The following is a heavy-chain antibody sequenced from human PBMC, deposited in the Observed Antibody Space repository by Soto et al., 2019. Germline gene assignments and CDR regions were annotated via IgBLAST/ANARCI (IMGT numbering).Heavy chain of an antibody. CDR3: ARDGDVVSRIKWCDP. CDR1: GYTFISDG. D-gene: IGHD2-21*02. V-gene: IGHV1-18*01. J-gene: IGHJ5*02. CDR2: IASYNGKT. Sequence: QVQQLLQSGPEVKKPGASVKVSCKASGYTFISDGISWVRQAPGQGLEWMGWIASYNGKTNYAQQFQGRITMTTDTSTSTVYMELRNLRSADTAVYYCARDGDVVSRIKWCDPWGQGTLVTVSS.